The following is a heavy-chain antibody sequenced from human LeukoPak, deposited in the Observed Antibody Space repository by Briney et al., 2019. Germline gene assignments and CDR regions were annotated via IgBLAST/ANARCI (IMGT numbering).Heavy chain of an antibody. CDR1: GXTFSTSA. Sequence: GGSLRLSCAASGXTFSTSAMTWVRQAPGKGLESVSGISGSGGSTYYADSVKGRFTISRDNSKNTLYLQMKSLRAEDTAVYYCAKSEDNDTREDYWGQGTLVTVSS. V-gene: IGHV3-23*01. J-gene: IGHJ4*02. CDR3: AKSEDNDTREDY. D-gene: IGHD3-22*01. CDR2: ISGSGGST.